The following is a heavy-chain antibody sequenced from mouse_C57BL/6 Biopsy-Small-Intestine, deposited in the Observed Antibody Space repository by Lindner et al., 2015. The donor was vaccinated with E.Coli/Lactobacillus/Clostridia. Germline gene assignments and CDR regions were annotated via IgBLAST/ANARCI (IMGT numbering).Heavy chain of an antibody. J-gene: IGHJ4*01. D-gene: IGHD2-1*01. CDR3: ARILDGNYVDYYAMDY. V-gene: IGHV1-20*01. CDR1: GYSFIDYF. Sequence: VQLQESGPGQVKPGDSVKISCKASGYSFIDYFMNWVMQSRGKSLEWIGRINPYNGVIFYNQNFKGKATLTVDKSSSTAHMELRSLTSEDSAVYYCARILDGNYVDYYAMDYWGQGTSVTVSS. CDR2: INPYNGVI.